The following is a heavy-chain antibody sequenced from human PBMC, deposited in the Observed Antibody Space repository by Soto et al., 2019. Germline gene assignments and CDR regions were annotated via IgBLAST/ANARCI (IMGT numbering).Heavy chain of an antibody. Sequence: GGSLRLSCDASGFTFNFYGMHWVRQAPGKGLEWVAVISYDGSNKYYADSVRGRFTISRDNSKNTLYLQMNSLRAEDTAVYYCAKDNCISTSCYRLYNWFDPWGQGTLVTVSS. CDR3: AKDNCISTSCYRLYNWFDP. D-gene: IGHD2-2*01. CDR2: ISYDGSNK. V-gene: IGHV3-30*18. CDR1: GFTFNFYG. J-gene: IGHJ5*02.